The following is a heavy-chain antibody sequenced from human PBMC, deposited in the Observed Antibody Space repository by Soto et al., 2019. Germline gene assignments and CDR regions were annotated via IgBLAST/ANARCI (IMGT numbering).Heavy chain of an antibody. D-gene: IGHD5-12*01. Sequence: GESLKISCKGSGYSFTSYWISWVRQMPGKGLEWMGRIDPSDSYTNYSPSFQGHVTISADKSISTAYLQWSSLKASDTAMYYCARHEDIVAPIDYWGQGTLVTVSS. CDR2: IDPSDSYT. V-gene: IGHV5-10-1*01. CDR3: ARHEDIVAPIDY. CDR1: GYSFTSYW. J-gene: IGHJ4*02.